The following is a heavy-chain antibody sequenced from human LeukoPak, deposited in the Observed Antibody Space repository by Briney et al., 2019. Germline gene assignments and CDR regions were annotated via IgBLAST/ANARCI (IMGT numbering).Heavy chain of an antibody. V-gene: IGHV1-18*01. J-gene: IGHJ4*02. Sequence: ASVKVSCKASGYTFASYGISWVRQAPGQGLEWMGWISAYNGNTNYAQNLQGRVTMTTDTSTSTAYMELRSLRSDDTAVYYCATSPGLAYCGGDCYSVDYWGQGTLVTVSS. CDR1: GYTFASYG. D-gene: IGHD2-21*01. CDR3: ATSPGLAYCGGDCYSVDY. CDR2: ISAYNGNT.